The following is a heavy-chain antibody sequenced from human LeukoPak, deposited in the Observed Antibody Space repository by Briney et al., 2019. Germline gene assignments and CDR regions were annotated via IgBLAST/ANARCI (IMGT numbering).Heavy chain of an antibody. CDR2: MNPNSGNT. D-gene: IGHD2-15*01. CDR1: GYTFTSYD. J-gene: IGHJ5*02. V-gene: IGHV1-8*03. CDR3: ARGRYCSGGSCYDP. Sequence: GASVKVSCKASGYTFTSYDINWVRQAPGQGLEWMGWMNPNSGNTGYAQKFQGRVTITRNTSISTAYMELSSLRSEDTAVYYCARGRYCSGGSCYDPWGQGTLVTVSS.